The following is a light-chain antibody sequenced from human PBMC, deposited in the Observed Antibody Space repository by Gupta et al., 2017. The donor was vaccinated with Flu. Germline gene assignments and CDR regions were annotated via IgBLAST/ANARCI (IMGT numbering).Light chain of an antibody. Sequence: EIVLTQSPATLSLSPGERATLSCRASQSVSRFLAWYQQKPGQTPRLLMYDASNRATGIPARFSGSGSGTDFTLTISSLEPEDFAVYYCQQRGTWPPYTFGQGTKLETK. J-gene: IGKJ2*01. CDR1: QSVSRF. V-gene: IGKV3-11*01. CDR3: QQRGTWPPYT. CDR2: DAS.